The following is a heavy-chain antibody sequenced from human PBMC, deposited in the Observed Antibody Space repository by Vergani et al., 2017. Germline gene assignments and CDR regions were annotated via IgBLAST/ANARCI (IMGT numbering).Heavy chain of an antibody. J-gene: IGHJ6*03. CDR1: GFIFSDYY. V-gene: IGHV3-11*01. CDR2: ISSSGSTK. D-gene: IGHD6-13*01. Sequence: QVQLVESGGGLVKPGGSLRLSCAASGFIFSDYYMSWIRQAPGKGLEWVSFISSSGSTKYYADPVKGRFTMARDNTEKSLYLHMNSLRAEDTAVYYCAGGYRSSLPYDYYMDVWGKGTTVTVSS. CDR3: AGGYRSSLPYDYYMDV.